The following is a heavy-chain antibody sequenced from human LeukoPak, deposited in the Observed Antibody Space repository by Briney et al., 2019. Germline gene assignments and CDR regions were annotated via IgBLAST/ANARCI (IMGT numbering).Heavy chain of an antibody. J-gene: IGHJ4*02. D-gene: IGHD3-10*01. CDR3: AKSYHRGWFGELYVYFDY. CDR1: GFTFSSYA. Sequence: GGSLRLSCAASGFTFSSYAMSWVRQAPGKGLEWVSAISGSGGSTYYADSVKGRFTISRDNSKNTLYLQMNSLRAEDTAVYYCAKSYHRGWFGELYVYFDYWGQGTLVTVSS. CDR2: ISGSGGST. V-gene: IGHV3-23*01.